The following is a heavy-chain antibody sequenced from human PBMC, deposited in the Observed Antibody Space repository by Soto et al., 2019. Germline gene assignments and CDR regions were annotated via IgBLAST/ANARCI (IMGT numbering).Heavy chain of an antibody. Sequence: QVQLVESGGGVVQPGRSPRLSCAASGFTFSSYAMHWVRQAPGKGLEWVAVISYDGSNKNYADSVKGRFTIYRDNSKNTLYLQMNSLRAEDTAVYYCARDLSRSGYCTSSCDIWGQGTMVTVSS. CDR3: ARDLSRSGYCTSSCDI. D-gene: IGHD3-3*01. V-gene: IGHV3-30-3*01. J-gene: IGHJ3*02. CDR2: ISYDGSNK. CDR1: GFTFSSYA.